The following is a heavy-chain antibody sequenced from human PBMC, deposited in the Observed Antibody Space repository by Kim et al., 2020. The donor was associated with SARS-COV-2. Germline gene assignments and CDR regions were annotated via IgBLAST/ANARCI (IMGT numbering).Heavy chain of an antibody. V-gene: IGHV1-18*01. Sequence: ASVKVSCKASGYTFTSYGISWVRQAPGQGLEWMGWISAYNGNTNYAQKLQCRVTMTTDTSTSTAYMELRSLRSDDTAVYYCAREGYVDIVVVPAAPYYYYYYMDVWGKGTTVTVSS. CDR1: GYTFTSYG. D-gene: IGHD2-2*03. CDR2: ISAYNGNT. CDR3: AREGYVDIVVVPAAPYYYYYYMDV. J-gene: IGHJ6*03.